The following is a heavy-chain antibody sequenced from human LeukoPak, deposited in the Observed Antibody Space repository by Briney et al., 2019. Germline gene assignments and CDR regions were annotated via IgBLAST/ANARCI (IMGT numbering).Heavy chain of an antibody. CDR1: GYTFTSYG. CDR2: ISAHNGNT. CDR3: ARDRYSNRIFGY. D-gene: IGHD4-11*01. Sequence: ASVKVSCKASGYTFTSYGISWVRQAPGQGLEWMGWISAHNGNTNYAQKLQGRVTMTTDTSTSTAYMELRSLRSDDTAVYYCARDRYSNRIFGYWGQGTLVTVSS. V-gene: IGHV1-18*01. J-gene: IGHJ4*02.